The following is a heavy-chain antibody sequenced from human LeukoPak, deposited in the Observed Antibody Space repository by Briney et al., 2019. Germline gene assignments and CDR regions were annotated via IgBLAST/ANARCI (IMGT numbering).Heavy chain of an antibody. CDR3: ASRYGDYGNSFDP. CDR2: ISYDGSNK. J-gene: IGHJ5*02. Sequence: GRSLRLSCAASGFTFSSYAMHWVRQAPGKGLEWVAVISYDGSNKYYADSVKGRFTISRDNSKNTLYLQMNSLRAEDTAVYYCASRYGDYGNSFDPWGQGVLVTVSS. CDR1: GFTFSSYA. V-gene: IGHV3-30*04. D-gene: IGHD4-17*01.